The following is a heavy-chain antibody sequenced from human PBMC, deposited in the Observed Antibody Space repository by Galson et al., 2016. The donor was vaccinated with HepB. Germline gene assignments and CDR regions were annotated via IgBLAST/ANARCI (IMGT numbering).Heavy chain of an antibody. CDR1: GYNFTTYY. V-gene: IGHV1-46*01. CDR3: ARRLCSTTSRCHDAFDI. D-gene: IGHD2/OR15-2a*01. CDR2: IDPSGGTT. J-gene: IGHJ3*02. Sequence: SVKVSCKASGYNFTTYYIHWVRQAPGQGPEWMGLIDPSGGTTFYAQKFRGRLTVTRDTSTDTVYMELSSLISGDTAVYSCARRLCSTTSRCHDAFDIWGLGTMVTVSS.